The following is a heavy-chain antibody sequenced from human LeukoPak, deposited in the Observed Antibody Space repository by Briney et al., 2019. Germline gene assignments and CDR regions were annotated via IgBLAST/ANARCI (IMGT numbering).Heavy chain of an antibody. D-gene: IGHD5-12*01. CDR3: AREATIKNYYYGMDV. V-gene: IGHV1-69*04. CDR2: IIPILGIA. CDR1: GGTFSSYA. Sequence: SVKVSCKASGGTFSSYAISWVRQAPGQGLEWMGRIIPILGIANYAQKFQGRVTITADKSTSTACMELSSLRSEDTAVYYCAREATIKNYYYGMDVWGQGTTVTVSS. J-gene: IGHJ6*02.